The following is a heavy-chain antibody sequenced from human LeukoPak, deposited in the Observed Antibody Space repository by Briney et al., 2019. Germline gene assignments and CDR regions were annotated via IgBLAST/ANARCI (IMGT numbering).Heavy chain of an antibody. J-gene: IGHJ4*02. Sequence: PSETLSLTCTVSGGSISSYYWSWIRQPPGKGLEWIGYIYYSGSTNYNPSLKSRVTISVNTSKNQFSLKLSTVTAADTAVYYCAGVDGYSGPFGYWGQGTLVTVSS. CDR2: IYYSGST. V-gene: IGHV4-59*01. CDR3: AGVDGYSGPFGY. D-gene: IGHD2-21*01. CDR1: GGSISSYY.